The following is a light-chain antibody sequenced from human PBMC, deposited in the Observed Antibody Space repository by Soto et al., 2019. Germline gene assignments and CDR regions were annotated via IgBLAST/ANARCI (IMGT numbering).Light chain of an antibody. V-gene: IGKV3-20*01. Sequence: ALTQSRATLSLCPGERASLSCLASQNVTSTYLAWYQQRPGQPPRLLIYAAFSRATGVPDRFSASGSGTEFTLTITRLEPEDFAVYYCHYHDSSPEFAFGPGTKVDI. J-gene: IGKJ3*01. CDR3: HYHDSSPEFA. CDR1: QNVTSTY. CDR2: AAF.